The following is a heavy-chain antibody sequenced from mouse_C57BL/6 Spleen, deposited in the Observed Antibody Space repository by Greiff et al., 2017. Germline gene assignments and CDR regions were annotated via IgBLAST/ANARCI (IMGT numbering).Heavy chain of an antibody. Sequence: DVHLVESGGGLVKPGGSLKLSCAASGFTFSDYGMHWVRQAPEKGLEWVAYISSGSSTIYYADTVKGRFTISRDNAKNTLFLQMTSLRSEDTAMYYCARPLPFSYYFDYWGQGTTLTVSS. CDR3: ARPLPFSYYFDY. CDR1: GFTFSDYG. J-gene: IGHJ2*01. V-gene: IGHV5-17*01. CDR2: ISSGSSTI.